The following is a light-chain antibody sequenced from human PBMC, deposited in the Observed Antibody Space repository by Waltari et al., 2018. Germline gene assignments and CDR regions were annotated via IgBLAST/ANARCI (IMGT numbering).Light chain of an antibody. CDR2: EYD. CDR1: SGSIASNY. CDR3: QSYDSSDLWV. V-gene: IGLV6-57*01. Sequence: NFMLTQPHSVSESPGKTVTISCTRSSGSIASNYVQWYQQRPGSSPTPVIFEYDQRPSGVPARFSGSLDSSSNSASLTISGLKTEDEADYYCQSYDSSDLWVFGGGTRLTVL. J-gene: IGLJ3*02.